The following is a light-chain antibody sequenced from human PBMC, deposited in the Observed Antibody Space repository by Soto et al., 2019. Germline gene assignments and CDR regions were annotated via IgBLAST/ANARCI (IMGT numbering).Light chain of an antibody. V-gene: IGKV1-39*01. Sequence: DIQLTQSPSFLSASVGDSVTITCRASQGVTGYVAWYQQKPGKAPNLLIYAASSLQSGVPSRFSGSGSGTDFTLTISSLQPEDFATYFCQHSSRLPITFGRGTRLEIK. CDR1: QGVTGY. J-gene: IGKJ5*01. CDR3: QHSSRLPIT. CDR2: AAS.